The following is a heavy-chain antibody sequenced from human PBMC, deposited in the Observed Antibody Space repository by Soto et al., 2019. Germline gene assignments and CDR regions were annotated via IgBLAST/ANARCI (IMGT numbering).Heavy chain of an antibody. D-gene: IGHD3-3*01. J-gene: IGHJ6*02. Sequence: GESLKISCEVSGYTFTSSWISWVRQMPGKGLEWMGRIDPSDSYTTYSPSFQGHVSISVDKSISTAYLQWSSLKASDTAMYYCGRLTSYHFSRMDVWGQGTTVTVSS. V-gene: IGHV5-10-1*01. CDR2: IDPSDSYT. CDR3: GRLTSYHFSRMDV. CDR1: GYTFTSSW.